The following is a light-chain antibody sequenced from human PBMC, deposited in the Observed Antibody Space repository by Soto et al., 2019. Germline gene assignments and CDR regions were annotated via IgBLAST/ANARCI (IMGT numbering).Light chain of an antibody. CDR3: QQRSNWPIT. CDR2: DAS. J-gene: IGKJ5*01. CDR1: QSVSSY. V-gene: IGKV3-11*01. Sequence: EIVLTQSPATLSLSPGETATHSCRASQSVSSYLAWYQQKPGQAPRLLIYDASNRATGIPARFSGSGSGTDFTLTISSLEPEDFAVYYCQQRSNWPITFGQGTRLEIK.